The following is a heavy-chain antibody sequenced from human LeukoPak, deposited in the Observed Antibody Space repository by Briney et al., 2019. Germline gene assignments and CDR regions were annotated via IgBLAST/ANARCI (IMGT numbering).Heavy chain of an antibody. D-gene: IGHD6-19*01. CDR1: GGSISSYY. Sequence: SETLSLTCTVSGGSISSYYWSWIRQPPWKGLEWIGYIYYSGSTNYNPSLKSRVTISVGTSKNQFSLKLSSVTAADTAVYYCARLGGWYAFDIWGQGTMVTVSS. CDR3: ARLGGWYAFDI. J-gene: IGHJ3*02. CDR2: IYYSGST. V-gene: IGHV4-59*01.